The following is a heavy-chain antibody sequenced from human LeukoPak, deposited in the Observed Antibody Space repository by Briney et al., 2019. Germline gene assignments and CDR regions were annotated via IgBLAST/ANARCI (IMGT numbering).Heavy chain of an antibody. V-gene: IGHV3-48*01. CDR3: ARDITGTSFHPYYFDY. CDR1: GFTFSNYN. D-gene: IGHD1-7*01. CDR2: ISSSSATI. J-gene: IGHJ4*02. Sequence: PGGSLRLSCAASGFTFSNYNMNWVRQAPGKGLEWFSYISSSSATIYYADSVRGRFTISRDNAKNSLYLQMHSLRAEDTAVYYCARDITGTSFHPYYFDYWGQGTLVTVSS.